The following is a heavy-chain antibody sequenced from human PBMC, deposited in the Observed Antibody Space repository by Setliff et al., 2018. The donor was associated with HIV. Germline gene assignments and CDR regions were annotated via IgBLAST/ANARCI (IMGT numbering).Heavy chain of an antibody. CDR1: GESLSSYY. CDR2: INHSGST. Sequence: ASETLSLTCAVHGESLSSYYWSWIRQPPGRGLEWIGEINHSGSTNYNPSLKSRVTISADTSKNQFSLSLSSVTVADTAVYYCARVPGYSSGSSYMEVWGKGTTVTVSS. D-gene: IGHD6-19*01. CDR3: ARVPGYSSGSSYMEV. V-gene: IGHV4-34*01. J-gene: IGHJ6*03.